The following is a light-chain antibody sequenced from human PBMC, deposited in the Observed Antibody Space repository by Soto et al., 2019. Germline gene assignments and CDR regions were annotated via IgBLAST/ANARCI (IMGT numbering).Light chain of an antibody. CDR3: QQYNNWPRE. Sequence: EIVMTQSPATLSVSPGERATLSCRASQSVSGNLAWYQQKPGQAPRLLIYGASTRATGIPARFSGSGSGTEFTLTISSLQSEDFAVYFCQQYNNWPREFGQGTQVEIK. CDR1: QSVSGN. V-gene: IGKV3-15*01. CDR2: GAS. J-gene: IGKJ1*01.